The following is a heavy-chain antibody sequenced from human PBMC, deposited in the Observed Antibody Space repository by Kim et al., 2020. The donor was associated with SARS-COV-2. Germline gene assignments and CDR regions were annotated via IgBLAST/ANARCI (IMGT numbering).Heavy chain of an antibody. CDR3: AKVMGTGILTGYSTGFDY. CDR1: GFTFSSYA. Sequence: GGSLRLSCAASGFTFSSYAMSWVRQAPGKGLEWVSAISGSGGSTYYADSVKGRFTISRDNSKNTLYLQMNSLRAEDTAVYYCAKVMGTGILTGYSTGFDYWGQGTLVTVSS. V-gene: IGHV3-23*01. CDR2: ISGSGGST. J-gene: IGHJ4*02. D-gene: IGHD3-9*01.